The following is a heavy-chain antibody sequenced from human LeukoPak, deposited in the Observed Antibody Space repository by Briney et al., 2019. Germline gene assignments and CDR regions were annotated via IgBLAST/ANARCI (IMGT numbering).Heavy chain of an antibody. J-gene: IGHJ3*02. V-gene: IGHV4-34*01. CDR3: ARVRMVRGVIDAFDI. CDR2: INHSGST. D-gene: IGHD3-10*01. CDR1: GGSFSGYY. Sequence: SSETLSLTCAVYGGSFSGYYWSWIRQPPGKGLEWIGEINHSGSTYYNPSLKSRVTISVDRSKNQFSLKLSSVTAADTAVYYCARVRMVRGVIDAFDIWGQGTMVTVSS.